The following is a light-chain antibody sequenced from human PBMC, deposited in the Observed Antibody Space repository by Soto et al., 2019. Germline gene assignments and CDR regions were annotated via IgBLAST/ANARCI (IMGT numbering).Light chain of an antibody. CDR3: QQLNDRRFS. Sequence: AIRMTQSPSSLSASTGDRVTITCRASQGISSYLAWYQQKPGKAPKLLIYAASTLQSGVPSRFSGSGSGTDFTLTISCLQSEDFATYYCQQLNDRRFSFGQGTKVDIK. CDR2: AAS. CDR1: QGISSY. V-gene: IGKV1-8*01. J-gene: IGKJ2*01.